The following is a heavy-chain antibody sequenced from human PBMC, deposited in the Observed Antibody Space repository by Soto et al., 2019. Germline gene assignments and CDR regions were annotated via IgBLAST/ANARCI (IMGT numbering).Heavy chain of an antibody. CDR2: IYWYDFQ. V-gene: IGHV2-5*01. Sequence: QITLKESGPMLGKPTQTLTLTCTFSGLSLTTTGLGVGWIRQPPGKTLEWLAAIYWYDFQRYTPSLKSRLTITKDTSKTQVVLTMPNMDPADTATSYCEHTPDLSHFEYWGQGILVTVSS. J-gene: IGHJ4*02. CDR3: EHTPDLSHFEY. CDR1: GLSLTTTGLG.